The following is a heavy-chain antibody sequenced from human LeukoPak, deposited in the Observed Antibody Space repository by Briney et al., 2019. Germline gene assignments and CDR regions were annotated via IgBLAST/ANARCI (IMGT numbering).Heavy chain of an antibody. J-gene: IGHJ4*02. CDR1: GCSISSNNW. D-gene: IGHD3-10*01. Sequence: SGTLTLTCAASGCSISSNNWRRWVRQPPGKGLEWIGEIYHSGSTNYNPSLKSRVTISVDKSKNQFSLKLSSVTAADTAVYYCASSGSGSYPPPYHFGYWGQGTLVTVSS. CDR2: IYHSGST. CDR3: ASSGSGSYPPPYHFGY. V-gene: IGHV4-4*02.